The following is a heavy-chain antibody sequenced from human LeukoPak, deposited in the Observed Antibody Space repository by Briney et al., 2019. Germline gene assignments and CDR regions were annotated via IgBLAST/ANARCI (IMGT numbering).Heavy chain of an antibody. Sequence: GGSLRLSCAVSGFTFSRYGMTWVRQAPGKGLQWVSAISGSGGSTYYADSVKGRFTISRDNSKNTLYLQINGLRAEDTAVYYCAKDHLPGIVVADRDYWGQGTLVTVSS. CDR1: GFTFSRYG. CDR2: ISGSGGST. V-gene: IGHV3-23*01. J-gene: IGHJ4*02. CDR3: AKDHLPGIVVADRDY. D-gene: IGHD6-19*01.